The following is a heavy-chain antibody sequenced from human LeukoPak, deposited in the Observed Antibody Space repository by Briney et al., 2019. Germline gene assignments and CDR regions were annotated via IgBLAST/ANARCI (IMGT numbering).Heavy chain of an antibody. CDR1: GYTFTGYY. D-gene: IGHD3-3*01. CDR3: ARAFWGLYYDFWSGYYRGFDY. CDR2: INPNSGGT. Sequence: ASVKVSCKASGYTFTGYYMHWVRQAPGQGLEWMGWINPNSGGTDYAQKFQGRVTMTRDTSISTACMELSRLRSDDTAVYYCARAFWGLYYDFWSGYYRGFDYWGQGTLVTVSS. V-gene: IGHV1-2*02. J-gene: IGHJ4*02.